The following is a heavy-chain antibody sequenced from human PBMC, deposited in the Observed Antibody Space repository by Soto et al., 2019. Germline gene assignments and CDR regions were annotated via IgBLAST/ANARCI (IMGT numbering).Heavy chain of an antibody. CDR2: ISYDGSNK. CDR1: GFTFSSYG. CDR3: AKGLRKRYYGSGSYDY. D-gene: IGHD3-10*01. Sequence: QVQLVESGGGVVQPGRSLRLSCAASGFTFSSYGMHWVRQAPGKGLEWVAVISYDGSNKYYADSVKGRFTISRDNSKNTLYLQMNSLRAEDTAVYYCAKGLRKRYYGSGSYDYWGQGTLVTVSS. V-gene: IGHV3-30*18. J-gene: IGHJ4*02.